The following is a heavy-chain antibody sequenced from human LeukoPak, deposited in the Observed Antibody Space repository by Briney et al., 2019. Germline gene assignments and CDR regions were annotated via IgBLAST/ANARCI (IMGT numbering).Heavy chain of an antibody. D-gene: IGHD3-3*01. CDR2: ISAYNGNT. J-gene: IGHJ4*02. V-gene: IGHV1-18*01. Sequence: ASVKVSCKASGYTFTSYGISWVRQAPGQGLEWMGWISAYNGNTNYAQKLQGRVTMTTDTSTSTAYMEPRSLRSDDTAVYYCARSAIFGVVIPTQQDYGAQGPRVTVSS. CDR3: ARSAIFGVVIPTQQDY. CDR1: GYTFTSYG.